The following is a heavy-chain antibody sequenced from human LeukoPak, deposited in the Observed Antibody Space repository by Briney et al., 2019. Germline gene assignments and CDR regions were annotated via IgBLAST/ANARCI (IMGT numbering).Heavy chain of an antibody. CDR1: GGTFSSYA. CDR3: AREFGPYGDYPDAFDI. D-gene: IGHD4-17*01. J-gene: IGHJ3*02. CDR2: IIPIFGTA. V-gene: IGHV1-69*13. Sequence: SVKVSCKAPGGTFSSYAISWVRQAPGQGLEWMGGIIPIFGTANYAQKFQGRVTITADESTSTAYMELSSLRSEDTAVYYCAREFGPYGDYPDAFDIWGQGTMVTVSS.